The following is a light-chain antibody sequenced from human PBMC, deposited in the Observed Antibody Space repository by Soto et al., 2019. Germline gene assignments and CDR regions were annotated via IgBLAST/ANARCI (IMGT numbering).Light chain of an antibody. CDR1: HRVNTY. CDR3: RQCNNWPLT. Sequence: EILMTQSPATLSVSPGERATLSCRASHRVNTYLAWYQQRPGQAPRLLIYDASTKATGITARFIGSGAGKEFTTTISSLQSEDFAVLYCRQCNNWPLTFGGGTKVEI. V-gene: IGKV3-15*01. J-gene: IGKJ4*01. CDR2: DAS.